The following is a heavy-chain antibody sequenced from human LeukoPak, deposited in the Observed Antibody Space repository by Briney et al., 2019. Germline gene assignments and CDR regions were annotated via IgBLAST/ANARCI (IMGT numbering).Heavy chain of an antibody. D-gene: IGHD6-19*01. CDR1: GFTFSTYS. V-gene: IGHV3-21*01. J-gene: IGHJ4*02. Sequence: PGGSLRLSCAASGFTFSTYSMNWVRQAPGKGLEWVSSISSSSTYIYYADSVKGRFTISRDNAKNSLYLQMNSLRAEDTAVYYCARDLNTGYSSGWYTDYWGQGTLVTVSS. CDR3: ARDLNTGYSSGWYTDY. CDR2: ISSSSTYI.